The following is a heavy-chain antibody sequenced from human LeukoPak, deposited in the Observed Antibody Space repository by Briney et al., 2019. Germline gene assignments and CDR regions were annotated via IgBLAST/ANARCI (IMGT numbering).Heavy chain of an antibody. CDR3: ASAGTSYGDQFFDY. J-gene: IGHJ4*02. V-gene: IGHV3-7*01. D-gene: IGHD4-17*01. CDR1: EFTISSYW. Sequence: PGGSLRLSCAASEFTISSYWMSWVRQAPGKGLEWVANIKQDGSEKYYVDSVKGRFTISRDNVKNSLYLQMNSLRAEDTAVYYCASAGTSYGDQFFDYWGQGTLVTVSS. CDR2: IKQDGSEK.